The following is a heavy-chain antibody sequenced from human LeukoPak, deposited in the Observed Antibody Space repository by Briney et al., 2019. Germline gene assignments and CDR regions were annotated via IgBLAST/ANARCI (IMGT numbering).Heavy chain of an antibody. J-gene: IGHJ5*02. D-gene: IGHD4-17*01. CDR2: INPNSGGT. CDR1: GYTFTGYY. Sequence: GASVKVSCKASGYTFTGYYMHWVRQAPGQGLEWMGWINPNSGGTNYAQKFQGRVTMTRDTSISTAYMELSRLRFDDTAVYYCARVPYGDYEFGWFDPWGQGTLVTVSS. V-gene: IGHV1-2*02. CDR3: ARVPYGDYEFGWFDP.